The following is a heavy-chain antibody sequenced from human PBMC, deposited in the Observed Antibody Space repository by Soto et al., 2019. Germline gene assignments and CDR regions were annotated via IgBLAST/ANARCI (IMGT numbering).Heavy chain of an antibody. V-gene: IGHV1-18*01. D-gene: IGHD1-1*01. Sequence: QVHLVQSGAEVKKPGASVKVSCQGSGYAFTTYGITWVRQAPGQGLEWMGWISAHNGNTNNAKKLQGRVTVTRATSTSTAYMELRSLRYDDTAVYYCARGRYGDYWGQGARVTVSS. J-gene: IGHJ4*02. CDR2: ISAHNGNT. CDR1: GYAFTTYG. CDR3: ARGRYGDY.